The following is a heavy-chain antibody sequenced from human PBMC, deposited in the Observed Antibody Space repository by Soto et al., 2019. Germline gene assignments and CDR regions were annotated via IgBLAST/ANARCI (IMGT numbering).Heavy chain of an antibody. CDR2: IWYDGSNK. J-gene: IGHJ4*02. CDR3: ARDVAVAGTGVNY. V-gene: IGHV3-33*01. CDR1: GFTFSSYG. Sequence: SLRLSCAASGFTFSSYGMHWVRQAPGKGLEWVAVIWYDGSNKYYADSVKGRFTISRDNSKNTLYLQMNSLRAEDTAVYYCARDVAVAGTGVNYWGQGTLVTVYS. D-gene: IGHD6-19*01.